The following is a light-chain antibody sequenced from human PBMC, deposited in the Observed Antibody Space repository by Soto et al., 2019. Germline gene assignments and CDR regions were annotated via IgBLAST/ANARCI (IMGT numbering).Light chain of an antibody. CDR1: QNISSY. J-gene: IGKJ5*01. CDR3: QQYNNGPPIT. Sequence: EVVMTQSPATLSVYPGDRATLSCRASQNISSYLAWYQQKPGQAPRLLIYGASSRATGIPDRFSGSGSGTEFTLTISSLQSEDFAVYYCQQYNNGPPITFGQGTRLEIK. CDR2: GAS. V-gene: IGKV3D-15*01.